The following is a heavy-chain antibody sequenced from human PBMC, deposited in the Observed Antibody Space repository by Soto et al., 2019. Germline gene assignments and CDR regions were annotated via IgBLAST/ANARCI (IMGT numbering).Heavy chain of an antibody. V-gene: IGHV5-51*01. CDR2: IYPGDSDT. CDR3: ARTGYSSSWSFYYYYGMDV. J-gene: IGHJ6*02. Sequence: WESLKLSCRGSGYSFTRYWIGWVRQKPGKGLEWMGIIYPGDSDTRYSPSFQGQVTISADKSISTAYLQWSSLKASDTALYYCARTGYSSSWSFYYYYGMDVWGQGTTVSLSS. CDR1: GYSFTRYW. D-gene: IGHD6-13*01.